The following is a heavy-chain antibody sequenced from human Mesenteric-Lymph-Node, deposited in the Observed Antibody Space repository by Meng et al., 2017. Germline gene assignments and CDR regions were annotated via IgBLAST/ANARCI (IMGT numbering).Heavy chain of an antibody. D-gene: IGHD5-24*01. CDR2: IDPNTGNP. Sequence: QGQLVQSGFELKQPGASVKVSCRPSGYTFTSYAINWVRQAPGQGPDWMGWIDPNTGNPTYDQGFTGRFVFSLDTSVSTAYLQINSLRADDTAVYYCARDSPLDGYSLLDYWGQGTLVTVSS. J-gene: IGHJ4*02. V-gene: IGHV7-4-1*02. CDR1: GYTFTSYA. CDR3: ARDSPLDGYSLLDY.